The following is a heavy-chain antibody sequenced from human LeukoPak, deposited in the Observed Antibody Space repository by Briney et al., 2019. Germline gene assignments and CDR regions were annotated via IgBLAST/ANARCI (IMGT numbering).Heavy chain of an antibody. Sequence: GGSLRLSCAASGFTFSSYGMSWVRQAPGQGLEWVSGISDNGGTSYYADSVKGRFTISRDNSKNTLYLQMNSLRAEDTGLYYCAKTFGSGNYYSYWYFDLWGRGTLVTASS. D-gene: IGHD3-10*01. CDR2: ISDNGGTS. J-gene: IGHJ2*01. V-gene: IGHV3-23*01. CDR3: AKTFGSGNYYSYWYFDL. CDR1: GFTFSSYG.